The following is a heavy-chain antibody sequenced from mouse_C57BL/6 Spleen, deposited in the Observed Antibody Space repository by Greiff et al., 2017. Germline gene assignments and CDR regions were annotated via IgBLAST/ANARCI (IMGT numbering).Heavy chain of an antibody. CDR1: GFTFSSYG. CDR2: ISSGGSYT. Sequence: EVQVVESGGDLVKPGGSLKLSCAASGFTFSSYGMSWVRQTPDKRLEWVATISSGGSYTYYPDSVKGRFTISRDNAKNTLYLQLSSLKSEDTAMYYCARRGDGLVYFDYWGQGTTLTVSS. V-gene: IGHV5-6*01. D-gene: IGHD2-3*01. J-gene: IGHJ2*01. CDR3: ARRGDGLVYFDY.